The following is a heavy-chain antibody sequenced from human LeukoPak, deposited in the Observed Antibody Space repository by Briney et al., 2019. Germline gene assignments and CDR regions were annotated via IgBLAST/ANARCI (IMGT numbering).Heavy chain of an antibody. V-gene: IGHV3-30*04. D-gene: IGHD6-6*01. CDR2: ISYDGSNK. CDR1: GFTFSSYA. CDR3: ARGPNSNWSGLDF. Sequence: PGGSLRLSCAASGFTFSSYAMHWVRQAPGKGLGWVAVISYDGSNKYYADSVKGRFTISRDNSKNTLYLQMNSLRAEDTAVYYCARGPNSNWSGLDFWGQGTLLTASS. J-gene: IGHJ4*02.